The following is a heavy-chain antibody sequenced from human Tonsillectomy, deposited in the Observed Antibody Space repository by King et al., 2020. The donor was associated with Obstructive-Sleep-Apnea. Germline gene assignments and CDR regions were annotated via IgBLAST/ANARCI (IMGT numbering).Heavy chain of an antibody. D-gene: IGHD3-9*01. Sequence: VQPVESGGGLVQPGRSLRLSCTASGFTFGDSAMSWFRQAPGKGLEWVGFIRRKDYGGTAEYAASVKGRFSISTSESKTIAYLQMDSLKTEDTAVYYCARAILTGLKYYFDYWGQGTLVTVSS. J-gene: IGHJ4*02. V-gene: IGHV3-49*03. CDR1: GFTFGDSA. CDR2: IRRKDYGGTA. CDR3: ARAILTGLKYYFDY.